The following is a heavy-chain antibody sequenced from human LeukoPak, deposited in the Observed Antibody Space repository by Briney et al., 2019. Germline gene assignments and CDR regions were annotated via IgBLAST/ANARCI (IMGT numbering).Heavy chain of an antibody. CDR3: MSAHGF. CDR2: ILPGGKES. D-gene: IGHD2-2*03. CDR1: GYSFITNM. V-gene: IGHV3-7*01. Sequence: GGSVRLSCVVSGYSFITNMMTWVRQAPGKGPEWVATILPGGKESYRVDSVKGRFIISRDNAKNSLFLPMNSLRGDDTALYYCMSAHGFWGQGTLVTVSS. J-gene: IGHJ4*02.